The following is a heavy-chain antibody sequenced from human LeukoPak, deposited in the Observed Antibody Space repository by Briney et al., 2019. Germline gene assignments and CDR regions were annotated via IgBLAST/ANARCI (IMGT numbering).Heavy chain of an antibody. D-gene: IGHD4-17*01. J-gene: IGHJ4*02. CDR1: GYSFTSYW. V-gene: IGHV5-51*01. Sequence: ESLKISCKGSGYSFTSYWIAWVRQMPGKGLEWMGIIYPGDSDTRYSPSFQGQVTISADKSISTAYLQWSSLQASDTAMYYCPTSVTTVTPPWFDYWGQGTLVTVSS. CDR2: IYPGDSDT. CDR3: PTSVTTVTPPWFDY.